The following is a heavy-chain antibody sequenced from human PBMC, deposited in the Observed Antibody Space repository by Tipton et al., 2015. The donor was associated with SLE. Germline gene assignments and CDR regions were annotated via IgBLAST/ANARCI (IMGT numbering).Heavy chain of an antibody. CDR1: GASISSTSYY. CDR2: IYNSGNT. CDR3: ARHLGVIVAFEV. Sequence: GLVKPSETLSLTCTVSGASISSTSYYWGWIRQAPGKGLEWIGSIYNSGNTYYNASLKSRVTISVDTSKNQFSLRLSSVSAADTAVYYCARHLGVIVAFEVWGQGTVLTVSS. D-gene: IGHD3-10*01. V-gene: IGHV4-39*07. J-gene: IGHJ3*01.